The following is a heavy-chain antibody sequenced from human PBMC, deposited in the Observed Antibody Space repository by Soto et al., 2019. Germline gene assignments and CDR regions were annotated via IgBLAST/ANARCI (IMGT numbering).Heavy chain of an antibody. V-gene: IGHV4-59*01. CDR2: MFYSGST. D-gene: IGHD3-10*01. Sequence: PSETLSLTCTVSGGSISSYYWSWIRQPPGKGLEWIGYMFYSGSTNYNPSLKSRVTMSVDTSKNQFSLKLSSVSAADTAVYYCARAVNYYGSGSFYWCFHPSCQTILVTVSS. J-gene: IGHJ5*02. CDR3: ARAVNYYGSGSFYWCFHP. CDR1: GGSISSYY.